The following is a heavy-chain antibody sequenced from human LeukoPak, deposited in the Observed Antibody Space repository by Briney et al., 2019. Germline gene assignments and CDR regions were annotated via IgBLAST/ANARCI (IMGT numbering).Heavy chain of an antibody. D-gene: IGHD6-13*01. J-gene: IGHJ3*02. CDR2: IYYSGRT. Sequence: PSETLSLTCSVSGGSISNNSYYWGWIRQPPGKGLEWIGSIYYSGRTYYNPSLKTRFTISVDTSKNHFSLKLSSMIAADTAFYYCARHVAAGPGADAFDIWGQGTIVTVSS. CDR1: GGSISNNSYY. CDR3: ARHVAAGPGADAFDI. V-gene: IGHV4-39*01.